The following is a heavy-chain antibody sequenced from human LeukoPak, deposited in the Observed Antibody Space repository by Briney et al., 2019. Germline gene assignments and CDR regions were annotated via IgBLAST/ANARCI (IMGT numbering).Heavy chain of an antibody. CDR3: AEWRQLWSLLDY. J-gene: IGHJ4*02. CDR2: IIGSGGST. Sequence: GGSLLLSSAASGFTFSSYAMSWVRRAPGKGLEWVSAIIGSGGSTYYTDSVKGRFTISRDNSKNTLYLQMNSLRAEDTAVYYCAEWRQLWSLLDYWGQGTLVTVSS. D-gene: IGHD5-18*01. CDR1: GFTFSSYA. V-gene: IGHV3-23*01.